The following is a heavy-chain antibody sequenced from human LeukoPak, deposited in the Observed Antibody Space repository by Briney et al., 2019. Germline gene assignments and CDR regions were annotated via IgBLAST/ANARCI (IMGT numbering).Heavy chain of an antibody. CDR2: ISYDGSNK. Sequence: GGSLRLSCAASGFTFSSYAMHWVRQAPGKGLEWVAVISYDGSNKYYADSVKGRFTISRDNSKNTLYLQMNSLRAEDTAVYYCARDRDYGDYYGGYFDYWGQGTLVTVSS. D-gene: IGHD4-17*01. CDR3: ARDRDYGDYYGGYFDY. CDR1: GFTFSSYA. V-gene: IGHV3-30-3*01. J-gene: IGHJ4*02.